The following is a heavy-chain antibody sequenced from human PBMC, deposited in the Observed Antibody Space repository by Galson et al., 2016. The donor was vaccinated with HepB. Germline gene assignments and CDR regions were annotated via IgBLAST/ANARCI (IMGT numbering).Heavy chain of an antibody. V-gene: IGHV3-23*01. J-gene: IGHJ4*02. CDR3: ARGDWYPSGWYY. CDR2: ISGSGDAT. CDR1: GFTFSSYA. D-gene: IGHD6-19*01. Sequence: SLRLSCATSGFTFSSYAISWVRQAPGKGLDWVSSISGSGDATYYADSVRGRFTISRDNSKNTLYLQMNSLRVEDTAKYFCARGDWYPSGWYYWGQGTLVTVSS.